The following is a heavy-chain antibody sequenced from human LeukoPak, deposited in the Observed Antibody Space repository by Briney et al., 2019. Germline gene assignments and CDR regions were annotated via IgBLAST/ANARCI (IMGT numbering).Heavy chain of an antibody. CDR1: GGSIRSFY. CDR3: VRGAYSSSWLNFDY. D-gene: IGHD6-13*01. CDR2: VYANGIT. V-gene: IGHV4-4*07. J-gene: IGHJ4*02. Sequence: SETLSLTCTVSGGSIRSFYWSWIRQPAGKGLEWIGRVYANGITTYNPSLKSRVTMSLDTSNNQFSLKLTSVTAADTAVYYCVRGAYSSSWLNFDYWGQGTLVTVSS.